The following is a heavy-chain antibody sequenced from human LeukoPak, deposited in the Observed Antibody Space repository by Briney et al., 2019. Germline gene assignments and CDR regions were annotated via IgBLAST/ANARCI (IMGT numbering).Heavy chain of an antibody. Sequence: ASVKVSCKASGGTFSSYAISWVRQAPGQGLEWMGGIIPIFGTANYAQKFQGRATITADESTSTAYMELSSLRSEDTAVYYCARGDGNWNDVDTDYYYYYYMDVWGKGTTVTISS. CDR1: GGTFSSYA. CDR2: IIPIFGTA. V-gene: IGHV1-69*13. CDR3: ARGDGNWNDVDTDYYYYYYMDV. J-gene: IGHJ6*03. D-gene: IGHD1-20*01.